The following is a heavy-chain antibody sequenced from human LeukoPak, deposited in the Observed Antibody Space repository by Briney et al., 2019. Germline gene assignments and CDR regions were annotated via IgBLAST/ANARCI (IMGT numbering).Heavy chain of an antibody. CDR2: INHSGST. Sequence: PSETLSLTCAVYGGSFSGYYWSWIRQPPGKGLEWIGEINHSGSTNYNPSLKSRVTISVDTSKNQFSLKLSSVTAADTAVYYCARGAFLVQGISGWYVGLKISQFDYWGQGTLVTVSS. J-gene: IGHJ4*02. D-gene: IGHD6-19*01. CDR3: ARGAFLVQGISGWYVGLKISQFDY. CDR1: GGSFSGYY. V-gene: IGHV4-34*01.